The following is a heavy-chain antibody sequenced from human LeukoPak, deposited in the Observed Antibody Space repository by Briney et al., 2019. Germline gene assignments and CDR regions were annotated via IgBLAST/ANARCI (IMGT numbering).Heavy chain of an antibody. Sequence: SETLSLTYTVSGGSISSGDYYWSWIRQPPGKGLEWIGYIYYSGSTYYNPSLKSRVTISVDTSKNQFSLKLSSVTAADTAVYYCARAATTVLPFDYWGQGTLVTVSS. J-gene: IGHJ4*02. CDR1: GGSISSGDYY. CDR2: IYYSGST. CDR3: ARAATTVLPFDY. D-gene: IGHD4-17*01. V-gene: IGHV4-30-4*08.